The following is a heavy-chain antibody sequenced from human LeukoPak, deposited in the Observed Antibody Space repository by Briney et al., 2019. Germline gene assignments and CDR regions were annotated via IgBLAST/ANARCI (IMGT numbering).Heavy chain of an antibody. Sequence: SETLSLTCTVSGGSISSSSYYWGWIRQPPGQGLEWIGSIYYSGSTYYNPSLKSRVTISVDTSKNQFSLKLSSVTAADTAVYYCARQGCSGGSCGYAFDIWGQGTMVTVSS. V-gene: IGHV4-39*01. CDR1: GGSISSSSYY. D-gene: IGHD2-15*01. CDR3: ARQGCSGGSCGYAFDI. CDR2: IYYSGST. J-gene: IGHJ3*02.